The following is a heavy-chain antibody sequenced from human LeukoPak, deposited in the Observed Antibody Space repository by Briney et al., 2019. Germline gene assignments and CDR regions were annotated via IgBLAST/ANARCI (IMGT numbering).Heavy chain of an antibody. Sequence: GGSLRLSCAASGFTFRDYWMHWIRQAPGKGLEWVSAISGSGGSTYYADSVKGRFTISRDNSKNTLYLQMNSLRAEDTAVYYCAKVSETPGWGQGTLVTVSS. V-gene: IGHV3-23*01. J-gene: IGHJ4*02. CDR3: AKVSETPG. CDR1: GFTFRDYW. CDR2: ISGSGGST.